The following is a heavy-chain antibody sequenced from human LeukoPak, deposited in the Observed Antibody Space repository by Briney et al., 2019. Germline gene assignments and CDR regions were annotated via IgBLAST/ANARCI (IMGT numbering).Heavy chain of an antibody. CDR1: GYTFTSYD. J-gene: IGHJ5*02. CDR2: MNPNSGNT. Sequence: WASVKVSCKASGYTFTSYDINWVRQATGQGLEWMGWMNPNSGNTGYAQKFQGRVTMTRNTSISTAYMELRSLRSDDTAVYYCARACHLVVVTAEGGWLDPWGQGTLVTVSS. D-gene: IGHD2-21*02. V-gene: IGHV1-8*01. CDR3: ARACHLVVVTAEGGWLDP.